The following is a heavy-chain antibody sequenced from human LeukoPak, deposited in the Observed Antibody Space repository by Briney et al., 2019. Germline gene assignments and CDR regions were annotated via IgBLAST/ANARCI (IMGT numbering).Heavy chain of an antibody. CDR3: ARGPSGYHNT. CDR2: ISTSSSYI. CDR1: GFTFSDYY. J-gene: IGHJ4*02. V-gene: IGHV3-11*06. D-gene: IGHD5-12*01. Sequence: GGSLRLSCAASGFTFSDYYMAWIRQAPGKGLEWVSYISTSSSYIYYADSVKGRFTISRDNSKNTLYLQMNSLRAEDTAVYYCARGPSGYHNTGGQGTLVTVSS.